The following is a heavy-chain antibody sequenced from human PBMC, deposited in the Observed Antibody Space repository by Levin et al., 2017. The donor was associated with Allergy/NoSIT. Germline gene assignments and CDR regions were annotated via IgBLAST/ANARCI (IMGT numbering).Heavy chain of an antibody. Sequence: LSLPCAASGFTFRDYGMQWVRPAPGKGLEWVSFISYGGSTKYYLDSVKGRFAISRDTAKNTLYLQMDNLKPDDTAVYYCAKLKYSHDSSGFSMDYWGQGTLVTVSS. CDR2: ISYGGSTK. D-gene: IGHD3-22*01. J-gene: IGHJ4*02. CDR3: AKLKYSHDSSGFSMDY. V-gene: IGHV3-30*18. CDR1: GFTFRDYG.